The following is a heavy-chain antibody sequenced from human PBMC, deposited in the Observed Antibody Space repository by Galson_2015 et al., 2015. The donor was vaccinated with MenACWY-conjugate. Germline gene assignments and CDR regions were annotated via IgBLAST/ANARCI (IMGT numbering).Heavy chain of an antibody. CDR3: AREDLAWAFGLDY. CDR2: ITSGSDYI. CDR1: GFTLNTYT. V-gene: IGHV3-21*01. Sequence: SLRLSCAASGFTLNTYTMNWVRQAPGEGLEWVSSITSGSDYIYYADSVKGRLTVSRDNAENSLYLQMNSLRPEDTAVYYCAREDLAWAFGLDYWGQGTLVTVSS. J-gene: IGHJ4*02. D-gene: IGHD2/OR15-2a*01.